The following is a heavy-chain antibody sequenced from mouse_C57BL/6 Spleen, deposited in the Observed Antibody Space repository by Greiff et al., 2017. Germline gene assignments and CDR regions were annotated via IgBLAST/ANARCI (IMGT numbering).Heavy chain of an antibody. CDR2: IYPGDGDT. Sequence: VQLQQSGPELVKPGASVKISCKASGYAFSSSWMNWVKQRPGKGLEWIGRIYPGDGDTNYNGKFKGKATLTADKSSSTAYMQLSSLTSEDYAVYSCARSGYYGSSYVAYYAMDYWGQGTSVTVSS. J-gene: IGHJ4*01. CDR3: ARSGYYGSSYVAYYAMDY. V-gene: IGHV1-82*01. D-gene: IGHD1-1*01. CDR1: GYAFSSSW.